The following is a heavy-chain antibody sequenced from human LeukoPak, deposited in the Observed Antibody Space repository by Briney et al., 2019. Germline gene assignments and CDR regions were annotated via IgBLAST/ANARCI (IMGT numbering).Heavy chain of an antibody. CDR1: GYTFTNYW. CDR3: ARRGSGATWFDP. CDR2: INLGDSDT. Sequence: GESLKISCKGSGYTFTNYWIGWVRQMPGKGLEWMGIINLGDSDTRYCPSFQGQVTISADKSTRTAYLQWSSPKASDTAIYYCARRGSGATWFDPWGQGTLVTVSS. D-gene: IGHD1-26*01. V-gene: IGHV5-51*01. J-gene: IGHJ5*02.